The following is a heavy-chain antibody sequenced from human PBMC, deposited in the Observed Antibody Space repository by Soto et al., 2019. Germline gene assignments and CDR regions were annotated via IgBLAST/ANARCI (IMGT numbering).Heavy chain of an antibody. CDR1: GYTFTGYY. CDR2: INPNNGDT. Sequence: ASVKVSCKASGYTFTGYYIHWVRQAPGQGLEWMGWINPNNGDTNYAQKFQGRVSMTRDTSTSTAYMELSSLRFDDTAVYYCARHSGYDYVFDYWGQGTPVPVYS. V-gene: IGHV1-2*02. D-gene: IGHD5-12*01. CDR3: ARHSGYDYVFDY. J-gene: IGHJ4*02.